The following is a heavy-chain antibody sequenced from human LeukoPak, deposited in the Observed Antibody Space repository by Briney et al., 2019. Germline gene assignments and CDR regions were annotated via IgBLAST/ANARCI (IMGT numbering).Heavy chain of an antibody. CDR2: ISPNSGYI. V-gene: IGHV3-21*01. J-gene: IGHJ6*02. Sequence: GESLRLSCAASGFTFRNSNINWVRQAPGKGLEWVSSISPNSGYIYYADAVKGRFTISRDDATNSVHLQMNSLRAEDTAVYYCARARDGYNSRYYSMDVWGQGTTVTVSS. CDR1: GFTFRNSN. D-gene: IGHD5-24*01. CDR3: ARARDGYNSRYYSMDV.